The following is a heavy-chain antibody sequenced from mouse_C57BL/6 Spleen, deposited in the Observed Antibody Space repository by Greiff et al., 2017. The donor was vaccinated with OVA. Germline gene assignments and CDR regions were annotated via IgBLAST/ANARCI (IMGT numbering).Heavy chain of an antibody. J-gene: IGHJ2*01. Sequence: EVQRVESGEGLVKPGGSLKLSCAASGFTFSSYAMSWVRQTPEKRLEWVAYISSGGDYIYYADTVKGRFTISRDNARNTLYLQMSSLKSEDTAMYYCTRGAVYYDYDGGFDYWGQGTTLTVSS. D-gene: IGHD2-4*01. V-gene: IGHV5-9-1*02. CDR1: GFTFSSYA. CDR3: TRGAVYYDYDGGFDY. CDR2: ISSGGDYI.